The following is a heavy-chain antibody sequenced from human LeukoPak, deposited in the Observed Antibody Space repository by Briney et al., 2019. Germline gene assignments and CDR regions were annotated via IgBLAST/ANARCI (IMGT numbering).Heavy chain of an antibody. CDR1: GFTFSNYW. D-gene: IGHD3-10*01. CDR3: ARQLSTYYYGSGSYYNY. Sequence: GGSLRLSCAASGFTFSNYWMSWVRQAPGKGLEWVANIKKDGSEKYYVDSVKGRFTVSRDNAKNSLYLQMNSLRAEDTAVYYCARQLSTYYYGSGSYYNYWGQGTLVTVSS. CDR2: IKKDGSEK. V-gene: IGHV3-7*01. J-gene: IGHJ4*02.